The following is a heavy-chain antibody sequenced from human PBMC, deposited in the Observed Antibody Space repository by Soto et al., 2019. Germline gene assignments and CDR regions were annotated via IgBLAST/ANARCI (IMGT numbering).Heavy chain of an antibody. CDR1: GFTFDDYG. Sequence: EVQLVESGGGVVRPGGSLRLSCAASGFTFDDYGMSWVRQVPGKGLEWVCGINWNGGSADYVDSVKGLFTISRYNTKIYLYIQMNSLDAEDTALYSCARVYCSPTTCFGPYRYMDVWGKGTTVIVSS. CDR2: INWNGGSA. CDR3: ARVYCSPTTCFGPYRYMDV. D-gene: IGHD2-2*01. J-gene: IGHJ6*03. V-gene: IGHV3-20*04.